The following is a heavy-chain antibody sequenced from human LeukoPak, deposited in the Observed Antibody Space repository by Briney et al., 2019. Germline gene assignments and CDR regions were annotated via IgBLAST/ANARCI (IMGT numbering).Heavy chain of an antibody. Sequence: GASVKVSCKASGYTFTGYYMHWVRQAPGQGLEWMGIIYPGDSDTRYSPSFQGQVTISADKSISTAYLQWSSLKASDTAMYYCARGYYYFDYWGQGTLVTVSS. CDR3: ARGYYYFDY. CDR1: GYTFTGYY. D-gene: IGHD5-18*01. CDR2: IYPGDSDT. V-gene: IGHV5-51*01. J-gene: IGHJ4*02.